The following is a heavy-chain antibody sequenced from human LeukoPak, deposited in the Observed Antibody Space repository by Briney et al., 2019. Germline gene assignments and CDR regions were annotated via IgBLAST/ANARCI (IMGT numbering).Heavy chain of an antibody. CDR2: IKQDGSEE. D-gene: IGHD5-18*01. V-gene: IGHV3-7*01. CDR1: GFTFSNYW. J-gene: IGHJ4*02. CDR3: ARDIYSYGSPAFDY. Sequence: PGGSLRLSCAASGFTFSNYWMSWVRQAPGKGLEWVANIKQDGSEENYVDSVKGRFTISRDNAKNSLFLQMNSLRAEATAVYYCARDIYSYGSPAFDYWGQGTLVTVSS.